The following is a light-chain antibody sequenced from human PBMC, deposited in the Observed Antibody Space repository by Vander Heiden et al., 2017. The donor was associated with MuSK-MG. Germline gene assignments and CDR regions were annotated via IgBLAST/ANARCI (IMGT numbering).Light chain of an antibody. CDR2: GKN. CDR3: NSRDSSGNHRGV. CDR1: SLRSYY. Sequence: SSELTQAPAVSVALGQTVRITCQGDSLRSYYASWYQQKPGQAPVLVIYGKNNRPSGIPDRFSGSSSGNTASLTITGAQAEDEADYYCNSRDSSGNHRGVFGGGTKLTVL. V-gene: IGLV3-19*01. J-gene: IGLJ2*01.